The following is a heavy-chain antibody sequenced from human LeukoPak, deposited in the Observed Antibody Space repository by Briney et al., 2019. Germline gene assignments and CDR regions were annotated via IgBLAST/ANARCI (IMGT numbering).Heavy chain of an antibody. Sequence: GASVKVSCKASAYTFTGYYMHWVRQAPGQGLEWMGWINPNSGGTSYAQKFQGRVTMTRDTSISTAYMELSRLRSDDTAVYSCVRGGGYTYRPWDSWGQGTLVTVSS. V-gene: IGHV1-2*02. CDR2: INPNSGGT. CDR3: VRGGGYTYRPWDS. J-gene: IGHJ4*02. D-gene: IGHD5-12*01. CDR1: AYTFTGYY.